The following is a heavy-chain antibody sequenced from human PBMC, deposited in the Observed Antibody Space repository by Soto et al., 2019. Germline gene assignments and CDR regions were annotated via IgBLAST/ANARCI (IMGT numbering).Heavy chain of an antibody. CDR3: ARIEVAAPYYYYYGMEV. V-gene: IGHV5-10-1*01. CDR1: GYSFTSYW. CDR2: IDPSDSYT. J-gene: IGHJ6*02. Sequence: GESLKISCKGSGYSFTSYWISWVRQMPGKGLEWMGRIDPSDSYTNYSPSFQGHVTISADKSISTAYLQWSSLKASDTAMYYCARIEVAAPYYYYYGMEVWGQGTTVTVSS. D-gene: IGHD3-22*01.